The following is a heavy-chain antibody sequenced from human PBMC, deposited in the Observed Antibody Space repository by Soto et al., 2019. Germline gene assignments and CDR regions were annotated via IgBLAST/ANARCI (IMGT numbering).Heavy chain of an antibody. Sequence: SETLSLTCAVYGGSFSGYYWSWIRQPPGKGLEWIGEINHSGSTNYNPSLKSRVTISVDTSKNQFSLKLSSVTAADTAVYYCARTPVRVPAAKRVKKKYYFDYWGQGTLVTVSS. D-gene: IGHD2-2*01. CDR1: GGSFSGYY. CDR2: INHSGST. CDR3: ARTPVRVPAAKRVKKKYYFDY. V-gene: IGHV4-34*01. J-gene: IGHJ4*02.